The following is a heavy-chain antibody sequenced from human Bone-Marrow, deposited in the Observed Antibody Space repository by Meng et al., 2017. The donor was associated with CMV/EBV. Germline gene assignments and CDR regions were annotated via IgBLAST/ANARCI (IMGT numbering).Heavy chain of an antibody. CDR1: GGSFSSGSYY. J-gene: IGHJ3*02. Sequence: SETLSLTCTVSGGSFSSGSYYWSWIRQPPGKGLEWIGYIYYSWSTNYNPSLKSRVTISVDTSKNQFSLKLSSVTAADTAVYYCARENGGADAFDIWGQGTMVTVSS. CDR3: ARENGGADAFDI. CDR2: IYYSWST. V-gene: IGHV4-61*01.